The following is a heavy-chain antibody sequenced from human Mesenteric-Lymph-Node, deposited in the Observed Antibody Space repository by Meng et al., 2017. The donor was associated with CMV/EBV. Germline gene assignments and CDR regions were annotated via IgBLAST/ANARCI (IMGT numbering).Heavy chain of an antibody. CDR3: ARADIVATVVDY. V-gene: IGHV4-59*01. J-gene: IGHJ4*02. Sequence: GSLRLSCTVSGASINDYYWSWIRQPPGKGLEWIGYIFYSGSPNYNPSLKSRVTISVDTSKNQFSLKLSSVTAADTAVYYCARADIVATVVDYWGQGTLVTVSS. CDR1: GASINDYY. CDR2: IFYSGSP. D-gene: IGHD5-12*01.